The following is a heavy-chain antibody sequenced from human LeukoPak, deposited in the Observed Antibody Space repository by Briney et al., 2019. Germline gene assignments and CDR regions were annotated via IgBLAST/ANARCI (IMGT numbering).Heavy chain of an antibody. V-gene: IGHV3-74*01. J-gene: IGHJ5*02. CDR2: INSDGSST. CDR3: ASQLYDSSGYYPNWFDP. CDR1: GFTFSTYW. Sequence: PGGFLRLSCAASGFTFSTYWMHWVRQAPGKGLVWVSHINSDGSSTSYADSVKGRITISRDNAKNTLYLQMNSLRAEDTAVYYCASQLYDSSGYYPNWFDPWGQGTLVTVSS. D-gene: IGHD3-22*01.